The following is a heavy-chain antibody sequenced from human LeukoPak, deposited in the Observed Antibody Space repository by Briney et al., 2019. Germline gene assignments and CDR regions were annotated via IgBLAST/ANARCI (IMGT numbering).Heavy chain of an antibody. CDR2: IYSSGNT. D-gene: IGHD2-8*02. CDR3: ARSPLVADYYFDY. V-gene: IGHV4-59*01. CDR1: GGSISSYY. Sequence: SETLSLTCTVSGGSISSYYWNWIRQPPGKGLERIGYIYSSGNTNYNPSLTSRVTISLDTSKNQFSLKLSSVTAADTAVYYCARSPLVADYYFDYWGQGTLVTVSS. J-gene: IGHJ4*02.